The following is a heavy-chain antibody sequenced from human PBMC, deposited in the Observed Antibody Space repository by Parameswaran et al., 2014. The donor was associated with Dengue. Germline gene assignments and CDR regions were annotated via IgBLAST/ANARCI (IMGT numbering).Heavy chain of an antibody. Sequence: WIRQPQEGLEWVSSISSSSYIDYADSVKGRFAISRDNAKNSLYLQMNSLRAEDTAVYYCARGSPYCSGGSCTVGMDVWGQGTTVTVSS. CDR3: ARGSPYCSGGSCTVGMDV. V-gene: IGHV3-69-1*01. CDR2: ISSSSYI. D-gene: IGHD2-15*01. J-gene: IGHJ6*02.